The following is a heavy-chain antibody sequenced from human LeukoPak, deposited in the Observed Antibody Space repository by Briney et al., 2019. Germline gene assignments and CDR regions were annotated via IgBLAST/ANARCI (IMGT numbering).Heavy chain of an antibody. Sequence: SETLSLTCSVSGGSINTRSYYWGWIRQPPGEGLEWIGSIYYSGTTYYNPSLKSRVTISVDTSENQFSLTLSSVTAADTAVYYCAGHFPSMDYTGWRQGWFDPWGQGTLVTVSS. CDR1: GGSINTRSYY. J-gene: IGHJ5*02. V-gene: IGHV4-39*01. CDR3: AGHFPSMDYTGWRQGWFDP. D-gene: IGHD3-9*01. CDR2: IYYSGTT.